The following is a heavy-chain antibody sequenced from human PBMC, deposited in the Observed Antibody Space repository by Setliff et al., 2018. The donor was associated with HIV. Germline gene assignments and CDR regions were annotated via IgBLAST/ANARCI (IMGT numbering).Heavy chain of an antibody. CDR2: VYYSGRT. CDR3: ARRRGQKATGWYYFDF. CDR1: GGSISSSGPGYY. D-gene: IGHD6-19*01. V-gene: IGHV4-39*01. J-gene: IGHJ4*02. Sequence: SETLSLTCTVSGGSISSSGPGYYWGWVRQPPGGGLEWIGSVYYSGRTYYNPSLRSRVTISVDTSKNQLSLRLTTMTAADTAVYYCARRRGQKATGWYYFDFWGQGALVTVSS.